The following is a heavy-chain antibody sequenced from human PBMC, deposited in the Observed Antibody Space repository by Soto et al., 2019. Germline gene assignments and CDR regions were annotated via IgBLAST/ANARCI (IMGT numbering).Heavy chain of an antibody. CDR1: GDTFNFYT. CDR3: ATNYGSGSTHFDY. D-gene: IGHD3-10*01. V-gene: IGHV1-69*02. J-gene: IGHJ4*02. CDR2: IIPMLGMS. Sequence: QVQLVQSGAEVKKPGSSVRVSCTASGDTFNFYTISWVRQVPGQGPEWMGRIIPMLGMSNYAQKLQGRVTIMADKSTSTVYMNLSGLTSEDTAVYYCATNYGSGSTHFDYWCQGTLVTVSS.